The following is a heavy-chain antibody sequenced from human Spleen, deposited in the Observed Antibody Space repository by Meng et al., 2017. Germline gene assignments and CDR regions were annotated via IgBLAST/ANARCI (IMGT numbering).Heavy chain of an antibody. J-gene: IGHJ5*02. V-gene: IGHV4-4*02. D-gene: IGHD2-21*02. CDR2: VYHSGNT. CDR1: GGSISSNNW. CDR3: ARELDAVGVTAHDL. Sequence: QVQLQESGPGLVKPSGTLSLTCAVSGGSISSNNWWSWVRQPPGKGLEWIGEVYHSGNTNYNPSLKSRVTISLDKSKNQFSLKMSSVTAADTAVYYCARELDAVGVTAHDLWGQGILVTVSS.